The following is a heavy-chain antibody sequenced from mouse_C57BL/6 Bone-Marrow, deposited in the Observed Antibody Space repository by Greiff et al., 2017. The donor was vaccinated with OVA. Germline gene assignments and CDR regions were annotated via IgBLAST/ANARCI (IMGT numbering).Heavy chain of an antibody. V-gene: IGHV1-81*01. D-gene: IGHD2-14*01. Sequence: QVQLQQPGTELARPGASVKLSCKASGYTFTSYGISWVKQRTGQGLEWIGEIYPRSGNTYYNEKFKGKATLTADKSSSTAYMELRSLTSEDSAVYFCARRRDIGNYDAMDYWGQGTSVTVSS. CDR1: GYTFTSYG. CDR2: IYPRSGNT. J-gene: IGHJ4*01. CDR3: ARRRDIGNYDAMDY.